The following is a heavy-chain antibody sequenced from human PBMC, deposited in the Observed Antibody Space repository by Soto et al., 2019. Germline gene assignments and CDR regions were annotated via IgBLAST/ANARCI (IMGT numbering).Heavy chain of an antibody. CDR2: ISYDGSNK. V-gene: IGHV3-30-3*01. Sequence: PGGSLRLSCAASGFTFSSYAMHWVRQAPCKGLEWVAVISYDGSNKYYADSVKGRFTISRDNSKNTLYLQMNSLRAEDTAVYYCARDLGIQLWLLRPYYYGMDVWGQGTTVTVS. CDR3: ARDLGIQLWLLRPYYYGMDV. CDR1: GFTFSSYA. D-gene: IGHD5-18*01. J-gene: IGHJ6*02.